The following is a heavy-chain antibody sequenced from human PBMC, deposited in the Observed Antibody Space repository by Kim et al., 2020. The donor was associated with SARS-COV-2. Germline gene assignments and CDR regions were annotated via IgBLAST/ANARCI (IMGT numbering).Heavy chain of an antibody. J-gene: IGHJ4*02. Sequence: GGSLRLSCAASGFTFSNYAMTWVRQAPGEGLDWVSSIDAGGNNRDYADSVKGRFTISRDNSQNTLYLQMNSLRAEDTAVYYCVKLRASSATTNDTNSDEGGQGTLVTVSS. V-gene: IGHV3-23*01. CDR1: GFTFSNYA. CDR3: VKLRASSATTNDTNSDE. CDR2: IDAGGNNR. D-gene: IGHD1-1*01.